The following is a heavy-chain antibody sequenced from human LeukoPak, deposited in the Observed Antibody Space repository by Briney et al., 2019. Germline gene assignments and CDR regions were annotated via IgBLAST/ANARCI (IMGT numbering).Heavy chain of an antibody. J-gene: IGHJ5*02. V-gene: IGHV1-2*02. D-gene: IGHD6-19*01. CDR3: ARALGIAVAGTGGSWFDP. CDR2: INPNSGGT. CDR1: GYTFTGYY. Sequence: ASVKVSCKASGYTFTGYYMHWVRQAPGQGLEWMGWINPNSGGTNYAQKFQGRVTMARDTSISTAYMELSRLRSDDTAVYYCARALGIAVAGTGGSWFDPWGQGTLVTVSS.